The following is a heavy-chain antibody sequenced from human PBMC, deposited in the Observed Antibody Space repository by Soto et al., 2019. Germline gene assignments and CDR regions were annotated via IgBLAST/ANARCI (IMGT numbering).Heavy chain of an antibody. J-gene: IGHJ4*02. CDR1: GFTFSSYA. CDR3: AKVDLIVLIAVAGTPYFDY. Sequence: EVQLLESGGGLVQPGGSLRLSCAASGFTFSSYAMSWVRQAPGKGLEWVSAISGSGGSTYYADSVKGRFTISRDNSKNTLYLQMNSLRAEDTAVYYCAKVDLIVLIAVAGTPYFDYWGQGTLVTVSS. D-gene: IGHD6-19*01. V-gene: IGHV3-23*01. CDR2: ISGSGGST.